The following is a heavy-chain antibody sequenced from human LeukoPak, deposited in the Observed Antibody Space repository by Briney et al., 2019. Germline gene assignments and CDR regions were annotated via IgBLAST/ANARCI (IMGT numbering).Heavy chain of an antibody. D-gene: IGHD6-19*01. Sequence: ASVKASCKASGYIFTGYYMHWVRQAPGQGPEWMGWINPNSGATNSAQKFQGRVTMTRDTSISTAYMELSRLISDDTAVYYCARGIAVAGKDYWGQGTLVTVSS. CDR1: GYIFTGYY. CDR2: INPNSGAT. CDR3: ARGIAVAGKDY. V-gene: IGHV1-2*02. J-gene: IGHJ4*02.